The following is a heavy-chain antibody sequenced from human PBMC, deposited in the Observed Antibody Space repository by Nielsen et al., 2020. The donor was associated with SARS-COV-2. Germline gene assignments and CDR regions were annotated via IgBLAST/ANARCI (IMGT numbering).Heavy chain of an antibody. CDR1: GFTISTYG. J-gene: IGHJ4*02. CDR2: ISSST. D-gene: IGHD1-26*01. Sequence: GGSLRLSCVVSGFTISTYGMSWVRQAPGKGLEWVSAISSSTYYADSVKGRFTVSRDNSKNTLYLQMNSLRAEDTAVYYCARDPPGGSGFDYWGQGTLVTVSS. V-gene: IGHV3-23*01. CDR3: ARDPPGGSGFDY.